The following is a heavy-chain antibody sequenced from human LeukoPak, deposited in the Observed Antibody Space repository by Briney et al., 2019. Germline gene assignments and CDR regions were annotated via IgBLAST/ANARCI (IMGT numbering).Heavy chain of an antibody. J-gene: IGHJ6*02. D-gene: IGHD3-10*01. V-gene: IGHV3-33*01. CDR3: ARARPGSYYYQYYYYYYGMDV. CDR1: GFTFSSYG. Sequence: PGGSLRLSCAASGFTFSSYGMHWVRQAPGKGLEWVAVIWYDGSNKYYADSVKGRFTISRDNSKNTLYLQMNSLRAEDTAVYYCARARPGSYYYQYYYYYYGMDVWGQGTTVTVSS. CDR2: IWYDGSNK.